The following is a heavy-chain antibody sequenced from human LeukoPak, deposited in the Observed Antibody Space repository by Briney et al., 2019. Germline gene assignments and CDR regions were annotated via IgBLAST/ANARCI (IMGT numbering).Heavy chain of an antibody. J-gene: IGHJ3*01. CDR2: INHSGST. V-gene: IGHV4-34*01. Sequence: PSETLSLTCAVYGGSFSGYYWSWIRQPPGKGLEWIGEINHSGSTNYNPSLKSRVTISVDTSKNQFSLKLSSVTAADTAVYYCVRGSHYYDSSGYHSSSFFLFWGQGTMVTVSS. CDR1: GGSFSGYY. CDR3: VRGSHYYDSSGYHSSSFFLF. D-gene: IGHD3-22*01.